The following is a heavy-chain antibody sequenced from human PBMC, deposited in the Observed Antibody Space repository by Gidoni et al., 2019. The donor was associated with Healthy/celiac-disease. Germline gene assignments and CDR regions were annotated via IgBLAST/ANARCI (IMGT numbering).Heavy chain of an antibody. J-gene: IGHJ4*02. CDR3: ARESTYYYDSSGYTTDLYYFDY. Sequence: EVQLVESGGGLVQPGGSLRLSCAASGFTFSDHYMDWVRQAPGKGLEWVGRTRNKANSYTTEYDASVKGRFTISRDDSKNSLYLQMNSLKTEDTAVYYCARESTYYYDSSGYTTDLYYFDYWGQGTLVTVSS. CDR1: GFTFSDHY. V-gene: IGHV3-72*01. CDR2: TRNKANSYTT. D-gene: IGHD3-22*01.